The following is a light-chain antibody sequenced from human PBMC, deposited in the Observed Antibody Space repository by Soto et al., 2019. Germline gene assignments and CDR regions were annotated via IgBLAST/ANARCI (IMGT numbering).Light chain of an antibody. V-gene: IGKV3-20*01. CDR1: QSVSSSY. Sequence: EIVLTQSPGTLSFSPGERATLSCRASQSVSSSYLAWYQQKPGQAPRLLIYGASSRATGIPDRFSGSGSGTDFTLTISRLEPEDFAVYYCQQYGSSPTYTFGHGTKLEIK. CDR3: QQYGSSPTYT. J-gene: IGKJ2*01. CDR2: GAS.